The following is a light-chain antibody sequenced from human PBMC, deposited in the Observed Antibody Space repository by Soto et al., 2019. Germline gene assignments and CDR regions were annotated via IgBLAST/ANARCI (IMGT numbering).Light chain of an antibody. CDR2: RAS. CDR3: QQYNNWPRAT. CDR1: QSINSN. V-gene: IGKV3-15*01. J-gene: IGKJ4*01. Sequence: IVIPQSPATLSVSPVASATLSCRASQSINSNLAWYQQKPGQAPRLLMFRASIRATGFPARFSGSGSGTESNITISSLQSEDSAIYYCQQYNNWPRATFGGGTKVDIK.